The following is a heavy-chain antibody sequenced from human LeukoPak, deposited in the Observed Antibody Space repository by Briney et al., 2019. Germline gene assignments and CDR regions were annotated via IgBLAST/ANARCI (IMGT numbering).Heavy chain of an antibody. V-gene: IGHV3-21*01. CDR2: ISSSSSYI. J-gene: IGHJ6*03. CDR3: ARVSGYDLDYYYYMDV. D-gene: IGHD5-12*01. CDR1: GFTFSSYS. Sequence: GGSLRLSWAASGFTFSSYSMNWVRQAPGKGLEWVSSISSSSSYIYYADSVKGRFTISRDNAKNSLYLQMNSLRAEDTAVYYCARVSGYDLDYYYYMDVWGKGTTVTVSS.